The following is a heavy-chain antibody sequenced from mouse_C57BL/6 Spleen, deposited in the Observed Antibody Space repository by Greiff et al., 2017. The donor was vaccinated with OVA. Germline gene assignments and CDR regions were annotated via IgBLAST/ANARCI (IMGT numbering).Heavy chain of an antibody. CDR1: GYTFTSYW. J-gene: IGHJ3*01. CDR2: IDPSDSYT. CDR3: ARGKLDPFAY. D-gene: IGHD4-1*01. Sequence: QVQLQQPGAELVKPGASVKLSCKASGYTFTSYWMQWVKQRPGQGLEWIGEIDPSDSYTNYNQKFKGKATLTVDTSSSTAYMQLSSLTSEDSAVYYCARGKLDPFAYWGQGTLVTVSA. V-gene: IGHV1-50*01.